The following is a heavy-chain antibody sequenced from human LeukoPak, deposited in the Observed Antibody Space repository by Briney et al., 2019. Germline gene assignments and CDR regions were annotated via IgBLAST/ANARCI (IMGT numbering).Heavy chain of an antibody. CDR3: ARDLSLMTMVPGLNPVDY. J-gene: IGHJ4*02. Sequence: ASVKVTCQASGYTFTGYYIHWVGQAPGQGLEWMGWINPNSGGTNYAQKFQGRVTMTRDTTISTAYMELSRLRSDDTAVYYCARDLSLMTMVPGLNPVDYGVQGTLVTVSS. V-gene: IGHV1-2*02. CDR1: GYTFTGYY. CDR2: INPNSGGT. D-gene: IGHD3-10*01.